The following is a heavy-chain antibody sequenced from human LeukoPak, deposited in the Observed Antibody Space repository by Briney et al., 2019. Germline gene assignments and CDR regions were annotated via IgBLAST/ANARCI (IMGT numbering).Heavy chain of an antibody. Sequence: GSLRLSCAASGFTVSSNYMSWVRQPPGKGLEWIGNIYYSGSTYYNPSLKSRVTISVDTSKNQFSLKLSSVTAADTAVYYCAREVAGTPWIDYWGQGTLVTVSS. J-gene: IGHJ4*02. V-gene: IGHV4-59*04. CDR2: IYYSGST. CDR3: AREVAGTPWIDY. D-gene: IGHD6-19*01. CDR1: GFTVSSNY.